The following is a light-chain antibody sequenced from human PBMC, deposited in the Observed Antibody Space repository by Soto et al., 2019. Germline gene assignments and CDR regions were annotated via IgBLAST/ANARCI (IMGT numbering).Light chain of an antibody. J-gene: IGLJ2*01. V-gene: IGLV2-14*01. Sequence: SGITDPASWSAPLGHSVTISCPGTTSDVGAYNYVSWYQQHPGKAPKLMIYTVSNRPSGVSNRFSGSKSGNTASLTISGLQAEEEADYYCSSYTSRNTRLFGGGTKVTVL. CDR3: SSYTSRNTRL. CDR1: TSDVGAYNY. CDR2: TVS.